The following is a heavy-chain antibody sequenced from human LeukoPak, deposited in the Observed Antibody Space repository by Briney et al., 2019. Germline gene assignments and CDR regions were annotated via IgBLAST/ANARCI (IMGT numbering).Heavy chain of an antibody. CDR1: GGSISSYY. J-gene: IGHJ4*02. V-gene: IGHV4-59*01. CDR2: IYYSGST. CDR3: ARDRSSGSGKYYFDY. D-gene: IGHD6-13*01. Sequence: SETLSLTCTVSGGSISSYYWSWIRQPPGKGLEWIGYIYYSGSTNYNPSLKSRVTISVDTPKNQFSLKLSSMTTADTAVYYCARDRSSGSGKYYFDYWGQGTLVTVSS.